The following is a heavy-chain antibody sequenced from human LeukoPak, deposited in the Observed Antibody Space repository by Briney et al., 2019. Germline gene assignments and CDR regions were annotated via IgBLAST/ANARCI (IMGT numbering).Heavy chain of an antibody. D-gene: IGHD1-26*01. CDR2: IRYDGSNK. V-gene: IGHV3-30*02. J-gene: IGHJ4*02. CDR1: GFTFSSSG. CDR3: ARDRGSYPYYFDD. Sequence: GGSLRLSCAASGFTFSSSGMHWVRQAPGKGLEWVAFIRYDGSNKYYADSVKGRFTISRDNAKNMLYLQMSSLRAEDTAVYYCARDRGSYPYYFDDWGQGTLVTVSS.